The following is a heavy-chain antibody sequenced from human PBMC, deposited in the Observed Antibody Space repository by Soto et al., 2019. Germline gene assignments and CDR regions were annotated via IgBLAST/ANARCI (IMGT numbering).Heavy chain of an antibody. Sequence: GGSLRLSCAASGFTFSNYAMNWVRQAPGKGLEWVSAISGSGGSTYYADSVKGRFTISRDNSKNTLYLQMNSLRAEDTAVYYCAREGSSGFYYFDYWGQGTLVTVSS. J-gene: IGHJ4*02. CDR1: GFTFSNYA. CDR2: ISGSGGST. V-gene: IGHV3-23*01. D-gene: IGHD3-22*01. CDR3: AREGSSGFYYFDY.